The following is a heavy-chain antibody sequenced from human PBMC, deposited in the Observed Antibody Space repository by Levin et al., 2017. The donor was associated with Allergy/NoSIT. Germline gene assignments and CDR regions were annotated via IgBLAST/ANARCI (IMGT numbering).Heavy chain of an antibody. CDR1: GGSFSGYS. Sequence: SETLSLTCAVYGGSFSGYSWSWIRQPPGKGLEWIGEINHSGSTNYNPSLKSRVTISVDTSKNQFSLKLSSVTAADTAVYYCARGFHGSGRSHYNYWGQGTLVTVSS. CDR3: ARGFHGSGRSHYNY. V-gene: IGHV4-34*01. D-gene: IGHD3-10*01. CDR2: INHSGST. J-gene: IGHJ4*02.